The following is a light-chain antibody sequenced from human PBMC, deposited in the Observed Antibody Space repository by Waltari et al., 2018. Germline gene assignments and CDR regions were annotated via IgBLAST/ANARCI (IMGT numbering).Light chain of an antibody. CDR2: DAS. Sequence: DIVLTQSPATLSLSPGESATLSCRASQNINIFLPWYQQKPGQAPRLLIYDASNRATGVPARFSGSGSGTDFTLTISNLQSEDFAEYYCQQYNQWPLTFGGGTKVEIK. CDR1: QNINIF. CDR3: QQYNQWPLT. J-gene: IGKJ4*01. V-gene: IGKV3-11*01.